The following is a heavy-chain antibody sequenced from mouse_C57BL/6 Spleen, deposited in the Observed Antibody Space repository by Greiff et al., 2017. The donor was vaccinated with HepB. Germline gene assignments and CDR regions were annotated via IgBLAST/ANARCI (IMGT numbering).Heavy chain of an antibody. V-gene: IGHV1-54*01. D-gene: IGHD1-1*01. J-gene: IGHJ3*01. Sequence: VQLQQSGAELVRPGTSVKVSCKASGYAFTNYLIEWVKQRPGQGLEWIGVINPGSGGTNYNEKFKGKATLTADKSSSTAYMQLSSLTSEDSAVYFCARSDGSSPAYWGQGTLVTVSA. CDR2: INPGSGGT. CDR1: GYAFTNYL. CDR3: ARSDGSSPAY.